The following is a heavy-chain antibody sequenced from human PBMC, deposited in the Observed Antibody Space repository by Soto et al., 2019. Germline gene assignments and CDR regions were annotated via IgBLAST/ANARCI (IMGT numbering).Heavy chain of an antibody. D-gene: IGHD6-19*01. V-gene: IGHV3-53*01. Sequence: GGSLRLSCAASGLTVRSIYMSWVRQAPAQGLEWVSVISTGGSRTYYADSVRGRFTTSRDNSKNTMYLQMNSLRAEDTALHYCAARVRSSGWYDAFDYWGQGVLATVSS. CDR1: GLTVRSIY. CDR2: ISTGGSRT. J-gene: IGHJ4*02. CDR3: AARVRSSGWYDAFDY.